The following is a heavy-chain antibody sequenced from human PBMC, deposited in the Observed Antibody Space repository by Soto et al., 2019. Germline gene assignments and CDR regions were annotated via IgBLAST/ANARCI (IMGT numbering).Heavy chain of an antibody. CDR3: ARNLAVAAPGDY. CDR1: GYTFTSYA. V-gene: IGHV1-3*01. CDR2: INAGNGNT. J-gene: IGHJ4*02. D-gene: IGHD6-19*01. Sequence: QFQLVQSGAEVKKPGASVKVSCKASGYTFTSYAMHWVRQAPGQRLEWMGWINAGNGNTKYSQKFQGRVTITRDTSSSTAYIELSSLRSEDTAVYYCARNLAVAAPGDYWGQGTLVTVSS.